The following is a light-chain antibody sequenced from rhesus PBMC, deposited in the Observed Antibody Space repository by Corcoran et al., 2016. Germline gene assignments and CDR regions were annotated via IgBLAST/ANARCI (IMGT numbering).Light chain of an antibody. CDR2: KVT. Sequence: DIVMTQTPLSLPVTPGEPASISCRSSQSLLHSNGNTYLAWYLQKPGQSPRLLIYKVTNRESGVPDRFRGSGSGTDFTLRISRVEPEDVGVYYCMQSTKAPLTFGGGTKVELK. CDR1: QSLLHSNGNTY. CDR3: MQSTKAPLT. V-gene: IGKV2S2*01. J-gene: IGKJ4*01.